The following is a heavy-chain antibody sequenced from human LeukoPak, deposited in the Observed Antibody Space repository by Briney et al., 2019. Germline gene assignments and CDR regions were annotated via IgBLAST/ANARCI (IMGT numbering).Heavy chain of an antibody. V-gene: IGHV3-7*01. CDR3: ARDASGSSTGLIDS. D-gene: IGHD1-26*01. Sequence: GGSLRLSCTTSGFSFSGTWMTWVRQAPGKGLECVANISPDGSEKYYTDSVKGRLTVSRDNAKNSLYLQMNSLRAEDTAVYYCARDASGSSTGLIDSWGQGTLVTVSS. CDR2: ISPDGSEK. CDR1: GFSFSGTW. J-gene: IGHJ4*02.